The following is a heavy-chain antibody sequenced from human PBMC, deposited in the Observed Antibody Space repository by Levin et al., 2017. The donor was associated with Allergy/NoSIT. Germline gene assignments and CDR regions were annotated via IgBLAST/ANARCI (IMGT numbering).Heavy chain of an antibody. CDR1: GYTFTGYY. D-gene: IGHD3-22*01. Sequence: ASVKVSCKASGYTFTGYYMHWVRQAPGQGLEWMGWINPNSGGTNYAQKFQGRVTMTRDTSISTAYMELSRLRSDDTAVYYCRHNYYDTGYFDYWGQGTLVTVSS. CDR3: RHNYYDTGYFDY. J-gene: IGHJ4*02. V-gene: IGHV1-2*02. CDR2: INPNSGGT.